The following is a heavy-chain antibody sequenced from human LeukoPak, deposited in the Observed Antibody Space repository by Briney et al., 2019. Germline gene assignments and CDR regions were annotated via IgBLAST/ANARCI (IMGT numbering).Heavy chain of an antibody. CDR3: AKVIRYCSSTSCPQFDY. J-gene: IGHJ4*02. D-gene: IGHD2-2*01. CDR1: GFTFSSYA. V-gene: IGHV3-23*01. CDR2: ISGSGGST. Sequence: GGSLRLSCAASGFTFSSYAMSWVRQAPGKGLEWVSAISGSGGSTYYADSVKGRFTISRDNSKNTLYLQMNSLRAEDTAVYYCAKVIRYCSSTSCPQFDYWGQGTLVTVSS.